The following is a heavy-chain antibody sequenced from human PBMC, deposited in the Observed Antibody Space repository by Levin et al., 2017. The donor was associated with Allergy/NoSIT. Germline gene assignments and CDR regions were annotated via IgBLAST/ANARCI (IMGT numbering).Heavy chain of an antibody. V-gene: IGHV1-69*06. D-gene: IGHD3-16*01. CDR1: GGTFSSYA. CDR3: ARFSWGAHYGMDV. Sequence: KISCKASGGTFSSYAISWVRQAPGQGLEWMGGIIPIFGTANYAQKFQGRVTITADKSTSTAYMELSSLRSEDTAVYYCARFSWGAHYGMDVWGQGTTVTVSS. J-gene: IGHJ6*02. CDR2: IIPIFGTA.